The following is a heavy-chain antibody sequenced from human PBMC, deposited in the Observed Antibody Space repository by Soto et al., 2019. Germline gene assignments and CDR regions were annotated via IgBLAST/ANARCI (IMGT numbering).Heavy chain of an antibody. CDR1: GFIFSNFA. D-gene: IGHD2-21*02. Sequence: QVQLVESGGGVVQPGRSLRLSCAASGFIFSNFAMHWVRQVPGKGLEWVAAISYDGSNKYYADSVKGRFTISRDNSKKTLYLEMSTLTVEDTAVYYCARDFVVLTAPSYYFDYWGQGSLITVSS. V-gene: IGHV3-30-3*01. CDR3: ARDFVVLTAPSYYFDY. J-gene: IGHJ4*02. CDR2: ISYDGSNK.